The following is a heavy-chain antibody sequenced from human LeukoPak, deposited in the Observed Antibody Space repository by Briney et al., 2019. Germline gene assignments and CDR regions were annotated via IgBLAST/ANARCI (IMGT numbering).Heavy chain of an antibody. D-gene: IGHD2-21*01. CDR2: ISSSGSTI. V-gene: IGHV3-11*01. CDR1: GFTFSDFY. CDR3: ARAPPPNCSQCDYFDY. J-gene: IGHJ4*02. Sequence: GGSLRLSCAASGFTFSDFYMSWIRQAPGKGLEWVSYISSSGSTIYYADSVKGRFTISRANAKTSLYLQMTSLRAEDTAVYYCARAPPPNCSQCDYFDYWGQGTLVTVSS.